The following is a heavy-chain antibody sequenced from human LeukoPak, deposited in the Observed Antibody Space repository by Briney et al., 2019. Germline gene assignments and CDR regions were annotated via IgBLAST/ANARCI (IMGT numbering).Heavy chain of an antibody. CDR1: GGTFSSYA. D-gene: IGHD3-10*01. V-gene: IGHV1-69*05. CDR2: IIPIFGTA. Sequence: GASVTVSCKASGGTFSSYAISWVRQAPGQGLEWMGRIIPIFGTANYAQKFQGRVTITTDESTSTAYMELSSLRSEDTAVYYRARGWRFGSFDYWGQGTLVTVSS. CDR3: ARGWRFGSFDY. J-gene: IGHJ4*02.